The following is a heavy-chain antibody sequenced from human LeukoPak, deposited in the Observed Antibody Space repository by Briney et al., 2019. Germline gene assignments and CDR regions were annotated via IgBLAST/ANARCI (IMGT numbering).Heavy chain of an antibody. V-gene: IGHV1-2*02. D-gene: IGHD3-10*01. CDR2: INPNSGGT. J-gene: IGHJ4*02. Sequence: ASVKVSCKASGYTFTGYYMYWVRQAPGQGLEWMGWINPNSGGTNYAQKFQGRVTMTRDTSNGTAYMEMSRLRSDDTAVYYRARNHYYGSGSDFDYWGQGTLVTVSS. CDR3: ARNHYYGSGSDFDY. CDR1: GYTFTGYY.